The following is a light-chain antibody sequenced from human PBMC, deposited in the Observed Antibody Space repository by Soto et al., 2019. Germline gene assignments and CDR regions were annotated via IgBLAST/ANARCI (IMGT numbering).Light chain of an antibody. CDR1: QSVSSY. J-gene: IGKJ5*01. CDR2: DAS. V-gene: IGKV3-11*01. CDR3: QERSKWPPT. Sequence: EIVLTQSPATLSLSPGERATLSCRASQSVSSYLAWYRQIPGQAPRLLIYDASNRATGIPARFSGSGSGTGFTLTISSLEPEDFAVYYCQERSKWPPTFGQGTRLEIK.